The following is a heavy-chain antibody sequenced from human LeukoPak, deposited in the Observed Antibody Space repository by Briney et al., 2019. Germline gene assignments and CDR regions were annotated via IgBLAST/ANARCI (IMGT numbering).Heavy chain of an antibody. CDR3: AKRGESSGYSSYYFDS. J-gene: IGHJ4*02. D-gene: IGHD3-22*01. CDR2: IRGSGSSV. V-gene: IGHV3-23*01. Sequence: PGGSLRLSCAASGFTFSSYWMSWVRQAPGKGLEWVSDIRGSGSSVHYADSVKGRFTISRDNSENTLYLQMNNLRAEDTAVYYCAKRGESSGYSSYYFDSWGQGTLVTVSS. CDR1: GFTFSSYW.